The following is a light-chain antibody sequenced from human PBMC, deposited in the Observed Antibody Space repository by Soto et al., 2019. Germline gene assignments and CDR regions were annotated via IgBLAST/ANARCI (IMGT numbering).Light chain of an antibody. CDR3: QQYGSSPPLT. CDR1: QSVSSSY. Sequence: EIVLTQSPGTLSLSPGERATLSCRASQSVSSSYLAWYQQKPGQAPRLLIYGASSRATGIPDRFSGSGSGTDFPLPFSRLEPEDFAVYYCQQYGSSPPLTFGGGTKVEIK. V-gene: IGKV3-20*01. J-gene: IGKJ4*01. CDR2: GAS.